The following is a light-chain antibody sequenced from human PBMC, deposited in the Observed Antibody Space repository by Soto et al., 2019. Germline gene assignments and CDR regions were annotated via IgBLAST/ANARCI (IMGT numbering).Light chain of an antibody. Sequence: DFVMTQAPDSLAVSLGERATINCKSSQSVLYNSNNKNHLGWFQQKPGHPPKLLIYGASFRPSGVPDRFSGSGSGTDFTLTISSVQAEDVAVYYCQQYYSIPFTFGQGTKLEI. J-gene: IGKJ2*01. CDR2: GAS. CDR3: QQYYSIPFT. CDR1: QSVLYNSNNKNH. V-gene: IGKV4-1*01.